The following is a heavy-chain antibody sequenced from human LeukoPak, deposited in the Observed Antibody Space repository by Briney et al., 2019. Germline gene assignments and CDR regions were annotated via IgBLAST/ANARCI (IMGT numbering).Heavy chain of an antibody. J-gene: IGHJ4*02. V-gene: IGHV3-48*03. CDR1: GFIFSTYE. Sequence: GGSLRLSCAASGFIFSTYEMNWVRQAPGKGLEWVSYISSGGITINYADSVRGRFTISRDNTKNSLYLQMNSLRAEDTAVYYCARGGRTSYYFDSWGQGTLVTASS. CDR3: ARGGRTSYYFDS. CDR2: ISSGGITI. D-gene: IGHD1-14*01.